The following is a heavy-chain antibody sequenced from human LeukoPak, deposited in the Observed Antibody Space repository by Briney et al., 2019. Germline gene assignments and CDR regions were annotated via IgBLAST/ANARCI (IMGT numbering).Heavy chain of an antibody. CDR2: ISSSSSYI. CDR3: ARDQKVRGVITPANYYYYYMDV. V-gene: IGHV3-21*01. Sequence: GGSLRLSCAASGFTFSSYSMNWVRQAPGKGLEWVSSISSSSSYIYYADSVKGRFTISRDNAKNSLYLQMNSLRAEDTAVYYCARDQKVRGVITPANYYYYYMDVWGKGTTVTVSS. CDR1: GFTFSSYS. D-gene: IGHD3-10*01. J-gene: IGHJ6*03.